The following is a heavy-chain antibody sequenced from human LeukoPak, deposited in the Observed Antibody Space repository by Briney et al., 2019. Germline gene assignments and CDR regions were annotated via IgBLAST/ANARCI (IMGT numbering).Heavy chain of an antibody. V-gene: IGHV4-59*01. Sequence: QPSETLSLTCTVSGGSISSYYWTWIRQPPGKGLEWIGFISYSGNTNYNPSLKSRVTISLETSKNQFSLKLISVTAADTAVYYCARGVGSGYTDYWGQGALVTVSS. CDR2: ISYSGNT. J-gene: IGHJ4*02. D-gene: IGHD3-22*01. CDR3: ARGVGSGYTDY. CDR1: GGSISSYY.